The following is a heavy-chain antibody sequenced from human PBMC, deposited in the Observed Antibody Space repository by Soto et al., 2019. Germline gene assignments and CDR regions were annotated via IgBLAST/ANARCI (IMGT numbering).Heavy chain of an antibody. J-gene: IGHJ4*02. CDR2: IDPSDSQT. CDR1: GYSFAVYW. D-gene: IGHD3-22*01. CDR3: ARQIYDSDTGPNFKYYFDS. Sequence: GESLKISWKGSGYSFAVYWITWVRQRPGTGLEWMGRIDPSDSQTYYSPSFRGHVTISATKSITTVFLQWSSLRASDTAMYYCARQIYDSDTGPNFKYYFDSWGQGTPVTVSS. V-gene: IGHV5-10-1*01.